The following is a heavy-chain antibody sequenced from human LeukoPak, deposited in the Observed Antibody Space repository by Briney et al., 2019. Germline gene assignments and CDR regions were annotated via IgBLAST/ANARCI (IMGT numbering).Heavy chain of an antibody. D-gene: IGHD2/OR15-2a*01. CDR1: GGSISRYY. CDR3: ARAFRARYFDL. CDR2: IYYSGST. J-gene: IGHJ2*01. Sequence: SETLSLTCTVSGGSISRYYWSWIRQPPGKGLEWIGYIYYSGSTNYNPSLKSRVTISVHTSKNQFSLKLNTVTAADTAVYYCARAFRARYFDLWGRGTLVTVSS. V-gene: IGHV4-59*08.